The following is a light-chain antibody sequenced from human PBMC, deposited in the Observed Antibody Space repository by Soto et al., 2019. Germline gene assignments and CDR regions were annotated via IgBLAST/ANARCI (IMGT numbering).Light chain of an antibody. Sequence: QSALTQPASVSGSPGQSITISCTGTSSDVGGYNYVSWYQQHPGKAPKRMIYDVSNRPSGVSNRFSGSKSGNTASLTISGRQAEDEADYYCRSYTSSSTVVFGGGTKLTVL. CDR1: SSDVGGYNY. CDR2: DVS. V-gene: IGLV2-14*01. CDR3: RSYTSSSTVV. J-gene: IGLJ2*01.